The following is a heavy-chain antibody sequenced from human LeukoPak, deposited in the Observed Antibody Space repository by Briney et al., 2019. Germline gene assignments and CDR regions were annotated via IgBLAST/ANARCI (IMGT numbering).Heavy chain of an antibody. CDR3: AREGRIVGGTSAFDI. CDR2: ISSSGST. V-gene: IGHV3-48*03. J-gene: IGHJ3*02. Sequence: PGGSLRLSCAASGFTFSSNEMNWVRQAPGKGLEWVSYISSSGSTKYGDSVEGRFTISRDNAKNSLYLQMNSLRAEDTAVYYCAREGRIVGGTSAFDIWGQGTMVTVSS. D-gene: IGHD1-26*01. CDR1: GFTFSSNE.